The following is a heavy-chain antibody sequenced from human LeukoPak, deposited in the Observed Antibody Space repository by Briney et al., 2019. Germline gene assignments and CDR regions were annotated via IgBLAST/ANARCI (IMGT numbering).Heavy chain of an antibody. Sequence: PGGSLRLSCAASGFTFTSHWMSWVRQAPGKGLEWVARMNLDGSEKYYVDSAKGRFTISRDNAKTSLYLEMSSLRAEDTAVYYCARDATYCTNGVCYTRFDYWGQGTLVTVSS. CDR2: MNLDGSEK. CDR1: GFTFTSHW. CDR3: ARDATYCTNGVCYTRFDY. V-gene: IGHV3-7*01. J-gene: IGHJ4*02. D-gene: IGHD2-8*01.